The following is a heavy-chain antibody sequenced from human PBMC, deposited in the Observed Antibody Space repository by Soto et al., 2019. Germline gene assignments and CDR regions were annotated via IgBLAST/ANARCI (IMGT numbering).Heavy chain of an antibody. J-gene: IGHJ5*02. CDR3: ARGTRSPANPKSFDT. Sequence: ASVQVSCKASGYPFTSYAMHWVRQAPGQRLEWMGWINAGNGNTKYSQKFQGRVTITRDTSASTAYMELSSLRSEDTAVYYCARGTRSPANPKSFDTCGQGTLVTVAS. V-gene: IGHV1-3*01. CDR1: GYPFTSYA. CDR2: INAGNGNT. D-gene: IGHD2-2*01.